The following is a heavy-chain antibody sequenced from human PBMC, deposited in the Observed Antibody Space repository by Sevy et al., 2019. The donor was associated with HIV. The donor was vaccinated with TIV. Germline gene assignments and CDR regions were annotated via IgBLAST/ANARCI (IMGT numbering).Heavy chain of an antibody. CDR2: ISYDGSNK. CDR1: GFTFSSYA. J-gene: IGHJ4*02. V-gene: IGHV3-30-3*01. Sequence: GGSLRLSCAASGFTFSSYAMHWVRQAPGKGLEWVAVISYDGSNKYYAYSVKGRFTISRDNSKNTLYLQMNSLRAEDTAVYYCARGGELYYDFWSGYHRYWGQGTLVTVSS. CDR3: ARGGELYYDFWSGYHRY. D-gene: IGHD3-3*01.